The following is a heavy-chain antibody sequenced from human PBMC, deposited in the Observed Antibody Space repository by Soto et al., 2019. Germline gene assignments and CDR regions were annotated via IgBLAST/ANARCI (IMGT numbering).Heavy chain of an antibody. CDR2: INHSGST. D-gene: IGHD3-10*01. CDR3: ARGPGSETPFDY. V-gene: IGHV4-34*01. CDR1: GGSFSGYY. J-gene: IGHJ4*02. Sequence: QVQLQQWGAGLLKPSETLSLTCAVYGGSFSGYYWSWIRQPPGKGLEWFGEINHSGSTNYNPSLKSRVTISVDTSKNQFSLKLSSVTAADTAVYYCARGPGSETPFDYWGQGTLVTVSS.